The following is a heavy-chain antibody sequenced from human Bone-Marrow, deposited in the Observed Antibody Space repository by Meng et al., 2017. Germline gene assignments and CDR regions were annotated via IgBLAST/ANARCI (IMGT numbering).Heavy chain of an antibody. Sequence: QVQLQESGPGLVKPSQTLSLTCTVSGGSISSGDFSWSWIRRPPGKGLEWVGYIYHSGSTYYNPSLKSRVTISLDRSKNQFSLKLSSVTAADTAVYYCARGRYYYGSGSHFDYWGQGTLVTVSS. V-gene: IGHV4-30-2*01. J-gene: IGHJ4*02. CDR2: IYHSGST. CDR3: ARGRYYYGSGSHFDY. D-gene: IGHD3-10*01. CDR1: GGSISSGDFS.